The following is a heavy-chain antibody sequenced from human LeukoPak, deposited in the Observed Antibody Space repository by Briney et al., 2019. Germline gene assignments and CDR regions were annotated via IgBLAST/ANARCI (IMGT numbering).Heavy chain of an antibody. CDR3: ARTKQQLMIPPPRRGQRKVAEPTSGTNQYYFDY. D-gene: IGHD6-13*01. J-gene: IGHJ4*02. V-gene: IGHV4-34*01. Sequence: GSLRLSCAASGFTFSSSAMSWIRQPPGKGLEWIGEINHSGSTNYNPSLKSRVTISVDTSKNQFSLKLSSVTAADTAVYYCARTKQQLMIPPPRRGQRKVAEPTSGTNQYYFDYWGQGTLVTVSS. CDR1: GFTFSSSA. CDR2: INHSGST.